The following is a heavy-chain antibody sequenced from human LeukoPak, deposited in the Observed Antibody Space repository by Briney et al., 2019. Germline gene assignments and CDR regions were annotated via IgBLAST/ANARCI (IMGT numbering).Heavy chain of an antibody. Sequence: ASVKVSCKASGGTFSSYAISWVRQAPGQGLEWMGGIIPIFGTANYAQKFQGRVTITADESTSTAYMELNSLRAEDTAVYYCARAWELLSGVDYWGQGTLVTVSS. J-gene: IGHJ4*02. V-gene: IGHV1-69*13. CDR2: IIPIFGTA. D-gene: IGHD1-26*01. CDR3: ARAWELLSGVDY. CDR1: GGTFSSYA.